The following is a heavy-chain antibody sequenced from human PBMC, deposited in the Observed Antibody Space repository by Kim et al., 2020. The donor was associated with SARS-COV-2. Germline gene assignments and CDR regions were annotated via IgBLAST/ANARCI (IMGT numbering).Heavy chain of an antibody. D-gene: IGHD1-1*01. V-gene: IGHV3-73*01. CDR1: GFTFSGSA. J-gene: IGHJ6*02. CDR3: TRHGDWNDVADYGMDV. CDR2: IRSKANSYAT. Sequence: LSLTCAASGFTFSGSAMHWVRQASGKGLEWVGRIRSKANSYATAYGASVKGRFTISRDDSKNTAYLQMNSLKTEDTAVYYCTRHGDWNDVADYGMDVWGQGTTVTVSS.